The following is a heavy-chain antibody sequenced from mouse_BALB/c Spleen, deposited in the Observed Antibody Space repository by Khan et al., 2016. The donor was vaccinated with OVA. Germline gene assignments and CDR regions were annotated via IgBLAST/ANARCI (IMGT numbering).Heavy chain of an antibody. D-gene: IGHD1-1*02. J-gene: IGHJ2*01. Sequence: VQLQQSGTELVRPGALVRLSCTASGFNIKDYYINWVKQRPDQGLEWIGWIDPAYGNTIYDPKFQSKASIKADTSSNTVSLQLSSLTSDDTAVFYCPRTILLYVDYWGQGTTLTVSS. CDR2: IDPAYGNT. CDR1: GFNIKDYY. V-gene: IGHV14-1*02. CDR3: PRTILLYVDY.